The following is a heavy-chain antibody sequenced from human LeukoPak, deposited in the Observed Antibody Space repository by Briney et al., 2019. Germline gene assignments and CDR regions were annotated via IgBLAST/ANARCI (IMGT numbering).Heavy chain of an antibody. CDR1: GFAFSNYW. V-gene: IGHV3-48*01. CDR3: ARVVVGSRDVYYYYGMDV. Sequence: PGGSLRLSCAASGFAFSNYWMSWVRQAPGKGLEWVSYISSSSSTIYYADSVKGRFTISRDNAKNSLYLQMNSLRAEDTAVYYCARVVVGSRDVYYYYGMDVWGQGTTVTVSS. CDR2: ISSSSSTI. D-gene: IGHD2-15*01. J-gene: IGHJ6*02.